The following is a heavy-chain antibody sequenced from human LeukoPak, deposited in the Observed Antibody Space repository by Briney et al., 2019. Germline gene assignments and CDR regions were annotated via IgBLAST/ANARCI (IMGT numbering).Heavy chain of an antibody. J-gene: IGHJ5*02. CDR3: TRVNLRGSQYNWFDP. Sequence: SVKVSCKTSGGTFRSHIFSWVRQAPGQGLEWMGRITPIIDSAKYAQKFRDRLTITADTYTGTAYMELSSLTPEDAALYYCTRVNLRGSQYNWFDPWGQGTLVIVSS. CDR2: ITPIIDSA. D-gene: IGHD1-26*01. V-gene: IGHV1-69*08. CDR1: GGTFRSHI.